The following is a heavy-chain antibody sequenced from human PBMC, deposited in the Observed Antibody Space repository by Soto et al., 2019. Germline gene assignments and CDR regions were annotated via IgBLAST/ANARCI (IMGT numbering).Heavy chain of an antibody. CDR1: GFTFSSYA. D-gene: IGHD1-26*01. V-gene: IGHV3-30-3*01. CDR2: ISYDGSNK. CDR3: ARSALSSGSYYWCDP. Sequence: QVQLVESGGGVVQPGRSLRLSCAASGFTFSSYAMHWVRQAPGKGLEWVAVISYDGSNKYYADSVKGRFTISRDNSKNTLYLQMNSLRAEDTAVYYCARSALSSGSYYWCDPWGQGTLVTVSS. J-gene: IGHJ5*02.